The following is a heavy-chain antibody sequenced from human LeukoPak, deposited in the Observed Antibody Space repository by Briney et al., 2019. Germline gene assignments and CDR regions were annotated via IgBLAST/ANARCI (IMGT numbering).Heavy chain of an antibody. D-gene: IGHD6-6*01. Sequence: GGSLRLSCAASGFTFSSYGMSWVRQAPGKGLEWVSAISGSSSYIYYADSVKGRFTISRDNAKNSLYLQMNSLRAEDTAVYYCATTPVYSSSSDAFDIWGQGTMVTVSS. V-gene: IGHV3-21*01. CDR3: ATTPVYSSSSDAFDI. J-gene: IGHJ3*02. CDR1: GFTFSSYG. CDR2: ISGSSSYI.